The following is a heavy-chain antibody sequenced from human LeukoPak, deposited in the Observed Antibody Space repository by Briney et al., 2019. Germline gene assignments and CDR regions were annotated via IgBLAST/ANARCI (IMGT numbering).Heavy chain of an antibody. D-gene: IGHD1-26*01. CDR1: GGSFSDYY. V-gene: IGHV4-34*01. Sequence: SETLSLTCAVYGGSFSDYYWSWVRQPPGKGPEWVGEINQSGSANYNPSLKSRVTILVDRSKNQFSLKVTSVTAADTAVYYCARGQEDWELLQRDVNFDNWGQGTLVTVSS. CDR3: ARGQEDWELLQRDVNFDN. J-gene: IGHJ4*02. CDR2: INQSGSA.